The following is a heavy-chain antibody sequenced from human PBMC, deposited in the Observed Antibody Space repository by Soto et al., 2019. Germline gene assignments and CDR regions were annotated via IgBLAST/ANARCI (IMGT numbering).Heavy chain of an antibody. CDR2: IYTSGST. Sequence: SETLSLTCTVSGGSISSYYWSWIRQPAGKGLEWIGRIYTSGSTNYNPSLKSRVTMSVDTSKNQFSLKLSSVTAADTAVYYCARDNYDFWSGYYTNNYYYCGMDVWGQGTTVTVSS. V-gene: IGHV4-4*07. CDR3: ARDNYDFWSGYYTNNYYYCGMDV. D-gene: IGHD3-3*01. J-gene: IGHJ6*02. CDR1: GGSISSYY.